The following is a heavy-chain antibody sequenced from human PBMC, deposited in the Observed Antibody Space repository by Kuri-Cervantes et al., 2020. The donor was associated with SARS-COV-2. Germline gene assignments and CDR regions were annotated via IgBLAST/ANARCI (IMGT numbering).Heavy chain of an antibody. Sequence: GVFLRLYSAASGFTFSSYAMHWVRQAPGKGLEWVSSISSSSSYIYYADSVQGRFTISRDNAKNSLYLQMNSLRVEDTADYYCARDSLGVQWFGEVSNYYMDVWGKGTTVTVSS. CDR2: ISSSSSYI. V-gene: IGHV3-21*01. CDR3: ARDSLGVQWFGEVSNYYMDV. D-gene: IGHD3-10*01. J-gene: IGHJ6*03. CDR1: GFTFSSYA.